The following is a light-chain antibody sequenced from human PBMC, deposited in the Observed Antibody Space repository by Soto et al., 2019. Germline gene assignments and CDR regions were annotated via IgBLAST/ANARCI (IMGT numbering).Light chain of an antibody. CDR2: DAS. J-gene: IGLJ3*02. CDR3: LLSFSGVGV. V-gene: IGLV7-46*01. CDR1: TGAVTSGHY. Sequence: QAVVTQEPSLTVSPGETVTLTCGSSTGAVTSGHYPYWFQQKPGQAPRAVIYDASTKHSWTPARFSGSLLGGKAALTLSGAQPDDEAVYYCLLSFSGVGVIGGGTKVTVL.